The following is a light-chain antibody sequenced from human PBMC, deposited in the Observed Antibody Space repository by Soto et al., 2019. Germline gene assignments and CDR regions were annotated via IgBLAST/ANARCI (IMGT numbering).Light chain of an antibody. V-gene: IGKV3-15*01. J-gene: IGKJ1*01. CDR3: QEYNNWPCT. CDR1: QSVSSN. CDR2: GAS. Sequence: EIVMTQSPATLSVSPGERATLSCRASQSVSSNLAWYQQKPGQAPRLLIYGASTRATGIKARFSGSGSGTESTLIIASMQSEDFAVYYCQEYNNWPCTFGQGTKVEIK.